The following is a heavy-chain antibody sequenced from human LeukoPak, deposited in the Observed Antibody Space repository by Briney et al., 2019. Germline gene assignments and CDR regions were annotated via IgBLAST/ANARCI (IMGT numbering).Heavy chain of an antibody. CDR2: ISAEGRT. CDR1: GFNIGKYA. D-gene: IGHD3-16*01. J-gene: IGHJ6*02. V-gene: IGHV3-43*02. CDR3: ATWAFYHDLDV. Sequence: PGGSLRLSCTASGFNIGKYAMHWVRQRPGKGLEWVGVISAEGRTDHADSVRGRFTISRDNSKESLFLQMTSLGDEDTALYYCATWAFYHDLDVWGQGTTVTVSS.